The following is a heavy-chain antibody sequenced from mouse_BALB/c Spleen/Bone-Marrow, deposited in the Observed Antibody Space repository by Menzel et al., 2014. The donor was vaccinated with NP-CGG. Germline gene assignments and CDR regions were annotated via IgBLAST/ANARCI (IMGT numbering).Heavy chain of an antibody. Sequence: LVKTGASVKISCKASGYSLPGYYMHWVKQSHGKSLEWIGYISCYNGATSSNQNFKGKATFTVDTSSSTAYMQFNSLTSEDSAVYYCVRRGNPIVYYAMDYWGQGTSGTVSS. J-gene: IGHJ4*01. CDR3: VRRGNPIVYYAMDY. V-gene: IGHV1S34*01. CDR1: GYSLPGYY. CDR2: ISCYNGAT.